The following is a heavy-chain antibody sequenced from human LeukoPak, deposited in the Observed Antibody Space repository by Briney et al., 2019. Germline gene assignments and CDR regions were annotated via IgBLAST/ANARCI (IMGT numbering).Heavy chain of an antibody. CDR3: ATEYSSGWYLKY. Sequence: APVKVSCKVSGYTLTELSMHWVRQAPGKGLEWMGGFDPEDGETIYAQKFQGRVTMTEDTSTDTAYMELSSLRSEDTAVYYCATEYSSGWYLKYWGQGTLVTVSS. CDR1: GYTLTELS. J-gene: IGHJ4*02. V-gene: IGHV1-24*01. D-gene: IGHD6-19*01. CDR2: FDPEDGET.